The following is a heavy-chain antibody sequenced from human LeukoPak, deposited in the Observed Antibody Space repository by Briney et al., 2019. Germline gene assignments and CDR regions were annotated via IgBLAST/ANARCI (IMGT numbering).Heavy chain of an antibody. CDR3: ARSGIAEMAY. J-gene: IGHJ4*02. CDR1: GYTFTGYY. D-gene: IGHD5-24*01. CDR2: INPSGGST. V-gene: IGHV1-46*01. Sequence: ASVKVSCKASGYTFTGYYMHWVRQAPGQGLEWMGIINPSGGSTSYAQKFQGRVTMTRGTSTSTVYMELSSLRSEDTAVYYCARSGIAEMAYWGQGTLVTVSS.